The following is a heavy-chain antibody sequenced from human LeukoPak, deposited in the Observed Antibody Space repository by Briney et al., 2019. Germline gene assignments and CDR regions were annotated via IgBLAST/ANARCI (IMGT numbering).Heavy chain of an antibody. Sequence: PSETLSLTCAVYGGSFSGYYWSWIRQPPGKGRDWIGEINHSGITNYNPSLKSRVTISVDTSKNQFSLKLSSVTAADTAVYYCARGEIGHSGSYVVKRFDHWGQGTLVTVSS. CDR2: INHSGIT. V-gene: IGHV4-34*01. D-gene: IGHD1-26*01. J-gene: IGHJ5*02. CDR3: ARGEIGHSGSYVVKRFDH. CDR1: GGSFSGYY.